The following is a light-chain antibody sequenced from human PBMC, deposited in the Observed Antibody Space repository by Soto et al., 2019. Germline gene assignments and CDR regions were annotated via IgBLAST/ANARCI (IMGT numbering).Light chain of an antibody. CDR1: QSVSGN. J-gene: IGKJ4*01. Sequence: EIVLTQSPGTLSFPPGKRATLSCRASQSVSGNLAWYQQKPGQAPRLLIYGASSRATGIPDRFSGSGAGTDFTLTISRLEPEDFAVYYCQQYGSSPLTFGGGTKVDIK. V-gene: IGKV3-20*01. CDR2: GAS. CDR3: QQYGSSPLT.